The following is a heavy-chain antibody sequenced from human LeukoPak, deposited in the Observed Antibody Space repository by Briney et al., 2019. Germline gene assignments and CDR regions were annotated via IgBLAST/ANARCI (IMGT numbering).Heavy chain of an antibody. J-gene: IGHJ4*02. V-gene: IGHV4-39*07. D-gene: IGHD3-22*01. CDR3: ARHRFTYYYDSSGYWD. Sequence: SETLSLTCTVSGGSISSSSYYWGWIRQPPGKGLEWIGSIYYSGSTYYNPSLKSRATILVDTSKNQSSLKLSSVTAADTAVYYCARHRFTYYYDSSGYWDWGQGTLVTVSS. CDR1: GGSISSSSYY. CDR2: IYYSGST.